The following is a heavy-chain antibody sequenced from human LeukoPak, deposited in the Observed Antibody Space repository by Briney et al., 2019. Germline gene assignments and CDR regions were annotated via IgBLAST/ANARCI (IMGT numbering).Heavy chain of an antibody. CDR2: IKEDGGEK. CDR1: GFSFSSHW. Sequence: GGSLRLSCAASGFSFSSHWMSWVRQAPGKGLEWVANIKEDGGEKHYVDSVKGRFTISRDNAMNSLFLQMNSLRAEDTALYYCARDVDANYWGQGALVTVSS. V-gene: IGHV3-7*01. D-gene: IGHD5-12*01. CDR3: ARDVDANY. J-gene: IGHJ4*02.